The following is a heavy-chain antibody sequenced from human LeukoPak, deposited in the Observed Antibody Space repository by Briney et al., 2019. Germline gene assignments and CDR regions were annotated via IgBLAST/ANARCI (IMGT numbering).Heavy chain of an antibody. D-gene: IGHD4-11*01. CDR2: ISYDGSNK. CDR1: GFTFSSYA. CDR3: AKHRMTTVTPGSFQH. J-gene: IGHJ1*01. V-gene: IGHV3-30-3*02. Sequence: PGGSLRLSCAASGFTFSSYAMHWVRQAPGKGLEWVAVISYDGSNKYYADSVKGRFTISRDNSKNTLYLQMNSLRAEDTAVYYCAKHRMTTVTPGSFQHWGQGTLVTVSS.